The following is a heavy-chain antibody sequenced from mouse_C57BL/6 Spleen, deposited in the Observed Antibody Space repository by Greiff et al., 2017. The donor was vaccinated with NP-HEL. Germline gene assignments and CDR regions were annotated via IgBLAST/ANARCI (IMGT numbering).Heavy chain of an antibody. CDR2: IDPSDSYT. J-gene: IGHJ4*01. V-gene: IGHV1-69*01. CDR1: GYTFTSYW. CDR3: ARQYYGSSYGYAMDY. Sequence: QVQLQQPGAELVMPGASVKLSCKASGYTFTSYWMHWVKQRPGQGLEWIGEIDPSDSYTNYNQKFKGKSTLTVDKSSSTAYMQLSSLTSEDSAVYYCARQYYGSSYGYAMDYWGQGTSVTVSS. D-gene: IGHD1-1*01.